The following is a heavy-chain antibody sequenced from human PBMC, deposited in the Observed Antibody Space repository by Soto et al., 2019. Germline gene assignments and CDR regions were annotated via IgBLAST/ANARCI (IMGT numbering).Heavy chain of an antibody. CDR1: GDSISSYY. V-gene: IGHV4-59*01. CDR2: LYYGRSA. CDR3: ALRSMAVVPEY. Sequence: QVQLQESGPGLVKPSETLSLTCSVSGDSISSYYCLWIRQPPGKGLESIGYLYYGRSANYNPSLKSRVTLSVDTSTNQCSLTLSSMTAADTAVYYCALRSMAVVPEYWGQGTLVTVSS. J-gene: IGHJ4*02. D-gene: IGHD3-22*01.